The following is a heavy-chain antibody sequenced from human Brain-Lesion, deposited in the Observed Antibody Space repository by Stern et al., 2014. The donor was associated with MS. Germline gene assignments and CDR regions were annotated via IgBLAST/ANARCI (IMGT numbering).Heavy chain of an antibody. D-gene: IGHD4-17*01. Sequence: QVQLVESGGGVVQPGRSLRLSCAASGFTFSYHAMHWVRQAPGKGLEWGAVISYDGSDNYYAGSVKGRFPLSRDNSKNTLYLQMNSLRAEDTAVYYCARGGAVTSSEYYFDYWGQGTLVTVSS. J-gene: IGHJ4*02. CDR3: ARGGAVTSSEYYFDY. CDR2: ISYDGSDN. V-gene: IGHV3-30*01. CDR1: GFTFSYHA.